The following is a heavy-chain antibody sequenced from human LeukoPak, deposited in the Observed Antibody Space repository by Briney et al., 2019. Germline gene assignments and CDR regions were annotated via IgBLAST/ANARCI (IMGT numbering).Heavy chain of an antibody. CDR1: GYTFTSYG. Sequence: PLASVKVSCRASGYTFTSYGISWVRQAPGQGLEWMGWISAYNGNTNYAQKLQGRVTMTTDTSTSTAYMELRSLRSDDTAVYYCAREGCSSTSCAYNWFDPWGQGTLVTVSS. J-gene: IGHJ5*02. CDR3: AREGCSSTSCAYNWFDP. CDR2: ISAYNGNT. V-gene: IGHV1-18*01. D-gene: IGHD2-2*01.